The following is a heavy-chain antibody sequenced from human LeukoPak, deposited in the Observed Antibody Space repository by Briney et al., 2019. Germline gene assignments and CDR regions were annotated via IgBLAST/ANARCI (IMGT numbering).Heavy chain of an antibody. CDR2: IYTSGST. Sequence: PSETLSLTCTVSGGSISSGSYYWIWIRQPAGKGLEWIGRIYTSGSTNYNPSLESRVTISLDTSKNQFSLKLSSVTAADTAVYYCARARHGYIYGYRPNELGHFFDYWGQGTLVTVSS. J-gene: IGHJ4*02. CDR3: ARARHGYIYGYRPNELGHFFDY. V-gene: IGHV4-61*02. D-gene: IGHD5-18*01. CDR1: GGSISSGSYY.